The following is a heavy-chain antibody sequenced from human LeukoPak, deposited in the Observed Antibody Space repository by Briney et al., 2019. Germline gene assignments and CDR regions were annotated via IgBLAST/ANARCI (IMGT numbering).Heavy chain of an antibody. CDR1: GYTFTSYG. V-gene: IGHV1-18*01. Sequence: ASVKVSCKASGYTFTSYGISWVRQAPGQGLEWMGWISAYNGNTNYAQELQGRVTMTTDTSTSTAYMELRSLRSDDTAVYYCARDLQGVPLLYYFDYWGQGTLVTVSS. CDR2: ISAYNGNT. J-gene: IGHJ4*02. D-gene: IGHD2/OR15-2a*01. CDR3: ARDLQGVPLLYYFDY.